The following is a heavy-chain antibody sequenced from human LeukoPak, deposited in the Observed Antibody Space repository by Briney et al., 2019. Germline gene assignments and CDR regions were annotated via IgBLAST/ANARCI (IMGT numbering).Heavy chain of an antibody. CDR1: GFTVRDGY. V-gene: IGHV3-7*01. D-gene: IGHD6-13*01. CDR2: IKQDGSEI. CDR3: ARIGYSSSCFDY. J-gene: IGHJ4*02. Sequence: PGGSLRLSCAASGFTVRDGYMSWVRQAPGKGLEWVANIKQDGSEINYDVDSVKGRFTVSRDNARNSLFLQMNSLRDEDTAVYYCARIGYSSSCFDYWGQGTLVTVSS.